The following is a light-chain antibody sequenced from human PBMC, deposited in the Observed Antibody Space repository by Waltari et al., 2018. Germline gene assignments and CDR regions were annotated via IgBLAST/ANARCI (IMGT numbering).Light chain of an antibody. V-gene: IGKV2-30*02. CDR1: QSLVHSDGNTF. Sequence: DVVMTQSPLSLPVTLGQPASIPCRSSQSLVHSDGNTFLNWFQHRPGQSPRRLIYKVSNRDFGVPDRFSGSGSGTDFTLKISRVEAEDVGVYYCMQGTHWPPITFGQGSRLEIK. J-gene: IGKJ5*01. CDR3: MQGTHWPPIT. CDR2: KVS.